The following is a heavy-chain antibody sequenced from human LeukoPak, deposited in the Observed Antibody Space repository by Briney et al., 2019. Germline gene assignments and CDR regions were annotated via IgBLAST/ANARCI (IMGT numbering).Heavy chain of an antibody. Sequence: SQTLSLTCAVSAGSISTRNWWCWVRQPPGKRLEWIGEIYHSGITNYNPSLKSRVTISVDKSKNQFSLNLSSVTAADTAVYYCARDFGDYEGLGYYFDYWGQGTLVTVSS. J-gene: IGHJ4*02. CDR2: IYHSGIT. CDR3: ARDFGDYEGLGYYFDY. V-gene: IGHV4-4*02. D-gene: IGHD4-17*01. CDR1: AGSISTRNW.